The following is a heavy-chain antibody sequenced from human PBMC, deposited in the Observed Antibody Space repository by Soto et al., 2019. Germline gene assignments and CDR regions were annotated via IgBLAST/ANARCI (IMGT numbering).Heavy chain of an antibody. D-gene: IGHD7-27*01. V-gene: IGHV3-33*01. CDR1: EFIFSSYG. CDR3: ARLKQGRGGSDSPFDY. J-gene: IGHJ4*02. CDR2: IRYDGSKT. Sequence: QVQLVESGGGVVQPGGSLRLSCEPSEFIFSSYGIHWGRQSPGKGLEWVAVIRYDGSKTYYEDSVKGRFTISRDNSKNTLYLQMNSLRAEDTAVYYCARLKQGRGGSDSPFDYWGQGPLVTVAS.